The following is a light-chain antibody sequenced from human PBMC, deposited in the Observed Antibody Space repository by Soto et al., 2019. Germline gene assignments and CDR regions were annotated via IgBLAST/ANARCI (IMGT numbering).Light chain of an antibody. J-gene: IGKJ2*01. CDR2: GAS. CDR3: QQYNNGPPYP. CDR1: QSVSSN. Sequence: EIVMTQSPATLSVSPGERATLSCRASQSVSSNLAWYQQKPGQAPRLLIYGASTRAAGIPARFSGSGSGTEFTRTNSSLQPEDFAVYYCQQYNNGPPYPFGQGTKLEIK. V-gene: IGKV3-15*01.